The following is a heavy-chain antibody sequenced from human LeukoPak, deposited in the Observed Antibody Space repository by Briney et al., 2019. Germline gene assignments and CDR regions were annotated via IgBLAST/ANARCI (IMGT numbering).Heavy chain of an antibody. CDR2: ISYSSGSI. J-gene: IGHJ3*01. Sequence: PGGSLRLSCAASGFTFSTYWMHWVRQAPGKGLEWVSGISYSSGSIGYVDSVKGRFTISRDNAKNSLYLQMNSLRAEDTALYYCAKDRGGSSELGDAFDVWGQGTMVRVSS. D-gene: IGHD2-15*01. CDR3: AKDRGGSSELGDAFDV. CDR1: GFTFSTYW. V-gene: IGHV3-9*01.